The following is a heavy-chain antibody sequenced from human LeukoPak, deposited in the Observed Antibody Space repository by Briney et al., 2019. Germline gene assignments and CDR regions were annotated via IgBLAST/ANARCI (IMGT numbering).Heavy chain of an antibody. CDR3: ARDMFRGAPDYFDY. CDR2: IAYDGSIK. Sequence: GGSLRLSCAASGFTFSSYPMHWVRQAPGKGLEWVAVIAYDGSIKLCADSVKGRFIISRDDSKNTLYLQMNGLRGEDTAVYYCARDMFRGAPDYFDYWGQGTLVTVSS. D-gene: IGHD3-10*01. J-gene: IGHJ4*02. V-gene: IGHV3-30*04. CDR1: GFTFSSYP.